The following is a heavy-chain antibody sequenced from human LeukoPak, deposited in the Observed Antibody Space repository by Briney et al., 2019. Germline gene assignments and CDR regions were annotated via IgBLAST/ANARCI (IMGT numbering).Heavy chain of an antibody. V-gene: IGHV3-7*01. Sequence: PGGSLRLSCAASGFTFSSYWMNWARQAPGKGLEWVASINHNGNVNYYVDSVKGRFTISRDNAKNTLYLQMNSLRAEDTAIYYCFREGGDWGQGTLVTVSS. CDR2: INHNGNVN. J-gene: IGHJ4*02. D-gene: IGHD3-10*01. CDR3: FREGGD. CDR1: GFTFSSYW.